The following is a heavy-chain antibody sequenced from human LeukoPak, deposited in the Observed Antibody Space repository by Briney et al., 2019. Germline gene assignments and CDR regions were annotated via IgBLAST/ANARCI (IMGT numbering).Heavy chain of an antibody. CDR2: ISSSSSTI. V-gene: IGHV3-48*04. CDR3: ARYYYDSSGRRLDY. CDR1: GFTFSSYS. D-gene: IGHD3-22*01. J-gene: IGHJ4*02. Sequence: QSGGSLRLSCAASGFTFSSYSMNWVRQAPGKGLEWVSYISSSSSTIYYADSVKGRFTISRDNAKNSLYLQMNSLRAEDTAVYYCARYYYDSSGRRLDYWGQGTLVTVSS.